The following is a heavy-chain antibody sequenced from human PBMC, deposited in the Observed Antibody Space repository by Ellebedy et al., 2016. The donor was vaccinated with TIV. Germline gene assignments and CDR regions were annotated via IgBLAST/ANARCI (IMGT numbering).Heavy chain of an antibody. J-gene: IGHJ6*02. CDR1: GYSFTSYW. CDR2: IDPSDPYT. D-gene: IGHD6-19*01. V-gene: IGHV5-10-1*01. CDR3: ARFEPSGWQKILRNSGFGVYGMDV. Sequence: GESLKISCKGSGYSFTSYWIGWVRQMPGKGLEWMGRIDPSDPYTNYSPSFQGHVTISADKSISTAYLQWSSLKASDTAMYYCARFEPSGWQKILRNSGFGVYGMDVWGQGTTVTVSS.